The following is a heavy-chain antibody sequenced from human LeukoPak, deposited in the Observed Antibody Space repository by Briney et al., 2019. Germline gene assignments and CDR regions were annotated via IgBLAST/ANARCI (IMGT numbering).Heavy chain of an antibody. D-gene: IGHD3-3*01. CDR1: GGSFSGYY. CDR2: IYYSGST. Sequence: SETLSLTCAVYGGSFSGYYWSWIRQPPGKGLEWIGYIYYSGSTNYNPSLKSRVTISVDTSKNQFSLKLSSVTAADTAVYYCARRFWSGYVDYWGQGTLVTVSS. J-gene: IGHJ4*02. V-gene: IGHV4-59*08. CDR3: ARRFWSGYVDY.